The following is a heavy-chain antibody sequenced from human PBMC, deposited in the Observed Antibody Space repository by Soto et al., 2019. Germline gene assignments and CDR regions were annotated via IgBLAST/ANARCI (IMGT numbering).Heavy chain of an antibody. J-gene: IGHJ4*02. CDR2: FIPIFVSA. CDR1: GGTVSSYA. CDR3: ARDLSSDSTGFRGYDL. Sequence: QVHLVQSGAEVKKPGSSVKVSCKASGGTVSSYAITWVRQAPGKGLEWMGVFIPIFVSAHYAQKFQGRVTINADESTSTAYMELSGLRSEDTAIYYCARDLSSDSTGFRGYDLWGQGTLVTVSS. D-gene: IGHD3-22*01. V-gene: IGHV1-69*01.